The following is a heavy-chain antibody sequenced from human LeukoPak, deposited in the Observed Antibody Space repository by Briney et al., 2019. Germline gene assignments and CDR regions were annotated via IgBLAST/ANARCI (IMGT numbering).Heavy chain of an antibody. J-gene: IGHJ3*02. CDR2: ISSSSSYI. D-gene: IGHD2-2*01. CDR3: ARPVVPAAARRAFDI. V-gene: IGHV3-21*01. Sequence: GGSLRLSCAASGFTFSSYSMNWVRQAPGKGLEWVSPISSSSSYIYYADSVKGRFTISRDNAKNSLYLQMNSLRAEDTAVYYCARPVVPAAARRAFDIWGQGTMVTVSS. CDR1: GFTFSSYS.